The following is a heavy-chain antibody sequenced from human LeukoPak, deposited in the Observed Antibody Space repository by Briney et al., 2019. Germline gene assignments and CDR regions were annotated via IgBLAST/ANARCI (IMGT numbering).Heavy chain of an antibody. D-gene: IGHD1-1*01. J-gene: IGHJ3*02. CDR3: ATSQTTIGQYGNTFDI. CDR2: IKQDGPEK. CDR1: GFMFNNYW. V-gene: IGHV3-7*01. Sequence: PGGSLRLSCAASGFMFNNYWMSWVRQAPGKGLEWVANIKQDGPEKYYVDSEEGRFTISRDNAMNSLYLQMNSLRVEDTAIYDCATSQTTIGQYGNTFDIWGQGTMVTVSS.